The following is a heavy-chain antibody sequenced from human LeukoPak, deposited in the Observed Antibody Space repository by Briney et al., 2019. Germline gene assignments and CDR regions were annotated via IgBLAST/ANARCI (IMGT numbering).Heavy chain of an antibody. CDR1: GGSISSYY. CDR3: ARGNRYSSGWYEDY. J-gene: IGHJ4*02. D-gene: IGHD6-19*01. CDR2: IYYSGST. V-gene: IGHV4-59*01. Sequence: PSETLSLTCTVSGGSISSYYWSWIRQPPGKGLEWIGYIYYSGSTNYNPSLKSRATISVDTSKNQFSLKLSSVTAADTAVYYCARGNRYSSGWYEDYWGQGTLVTVSS.